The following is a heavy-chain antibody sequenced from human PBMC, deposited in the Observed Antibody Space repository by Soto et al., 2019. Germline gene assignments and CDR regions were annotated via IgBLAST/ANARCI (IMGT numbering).Heavy chain of an antibody. CDR3: ARQVEDGYSFAYHY. D-gene: IGHD5-18*01. CDR1: GYSFASYW. Sequence: GESLKMSCKGSGYSFASYWIGWVRQMPGKGLEWMGIIYPGDSDTRYSPSFQGQVTISADKSISTAYLHWSSLKASDSAMYYCARQVEDGYSFAYHYWGQGTQVTVSS. CDR2: IYPGDSDT. V-gene: IGHV5-51*01. J-gene: IGHJ4*02.